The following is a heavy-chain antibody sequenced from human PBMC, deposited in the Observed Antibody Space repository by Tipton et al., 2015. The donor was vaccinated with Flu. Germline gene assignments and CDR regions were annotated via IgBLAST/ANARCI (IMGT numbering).Heavy chain of an antibody. CDR2: IKPDGSEN. Sequence: SLRLSCAASGFNFSSYWMNWVRQAPGKGLEWVANIKPDGSENNYVDSVKGRFTIYRDNVKNSLYLQMNNLRAEDTSVYFCVRDETSVKWGPWCQGTLVTVSS. CDR3: VRDETSVKWGP. V-gene: IGHV3-7*01. CDR1: GFNFSSYW. D-gene: IGHD4-11*01. J-gene: IGHJ5*02.